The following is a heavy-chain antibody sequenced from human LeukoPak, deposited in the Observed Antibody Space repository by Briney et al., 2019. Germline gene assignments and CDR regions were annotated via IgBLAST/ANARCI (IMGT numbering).Heavy chain of an antibody. D-gene: IGHD5-24*01. CDR2: IYYSGSS. V-gene: IGHV4-31*03. CDR3: ARNRDGYNSFDY. CDR1: GGSISGGSISGYH. Sequence: SETLSLTCSVSGGSISGGSISGYHWSWIRQHPGKGLEWIGYIYYSGSSYYNPSLRSRVTISVDTSKNHFSLKLSSVTAADTAVYYCARNRDGYNSFDYWGQGTLVTVSS. J-gene: IGHJ4*02.